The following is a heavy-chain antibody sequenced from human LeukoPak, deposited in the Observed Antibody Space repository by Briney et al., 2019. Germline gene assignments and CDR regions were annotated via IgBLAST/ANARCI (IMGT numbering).Heavy chain of an antibody. J-gene: IGHJ6*02. V-gene: IGHV4-34*01. Sequence: LETLSLTCAVYGGSFSGYYWSWIRQPPGKGLEWIGEINHSGSTNYNPSLKSRVTISVDTSKNQFSLRLTSMTAADTAVYYCARGGVSVVPAAPTHFGMDVWGQGTTGTVSS. CDR1: GGSFSGYY. CDR3: ARGGVSVVPAAPTHFGMDV. D-gene: IGHD2-2*01. CDR2: INHSGST.